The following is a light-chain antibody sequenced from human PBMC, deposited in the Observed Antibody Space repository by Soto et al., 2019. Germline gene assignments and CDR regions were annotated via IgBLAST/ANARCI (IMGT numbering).Light chain of an antibody. CDR1: QSISGNY. CDR3: QPGGDAPRT. CDR2: RAS. J-gene: IGKJ1*01. Sequence: EIVLTQSPGTLSLSPGERATLSCRASQSISGNYLAWYRLKSGQAPRLLIYRASSRATGIPDRFRGSDSGTDSILTISRLEPADFALYCCQPGGDAPRTFRQATRV. V-gene: IGKV3-20*01.